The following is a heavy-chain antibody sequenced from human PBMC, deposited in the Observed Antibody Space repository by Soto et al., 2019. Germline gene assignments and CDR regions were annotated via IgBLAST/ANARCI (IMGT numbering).Heavy chain of an antibody. CDR1: GYSFTSYW. CDR2: IYPGDSDT. CDR3: AKRGCSGGSCYSVPCSGGSCYSDDAFDI. Sequence: GESLKISCKGSGYSFTSYWIGWVRQMPGKGLEWMGIIYPGDSDTRYSPSFQGQVTISADKSISTAYLQWSSLKASDTAMYYWAKRGCSGGSCYSVPCSGGSCYSDDAFDIWGQGTMVTVSS. J-gene: IGHJ3*02. D-gene: IGHD2-15*01. V-gene: IGHV5-51*01.